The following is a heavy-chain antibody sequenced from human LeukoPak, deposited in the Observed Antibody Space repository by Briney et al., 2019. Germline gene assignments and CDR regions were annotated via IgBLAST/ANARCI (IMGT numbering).Heavy chain of an antibody. CDR1: GGSISSGDYY. V-gene: IGHV4-30-4*08. D-gene: IGHD6-19*01. J-gene: IGHJ4*02. CDR2: IYYSGNT. CDR3: ARGGFRSGWTRFDY. Sequence: PSETLSLTCTVSGGSISSGDYYWSWIRQPPGKGLEWIGYIYYSGNTYYNPSLKSRVTISVDTSKNQFSLKLSSVTAADTAVYYCARGGFRSGWTRFDYWGQGTLVTVSS.